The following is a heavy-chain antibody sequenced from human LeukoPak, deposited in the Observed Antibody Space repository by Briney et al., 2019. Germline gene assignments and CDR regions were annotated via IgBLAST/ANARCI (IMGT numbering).Heavy chain of an antibody. D-gene: IGHD1-26*01. CDR3: ARGARRGSYSTLTNWFDP. Sequence: ASVKVSCKASGYTFTSYYMHWVRQAPGQGLEWMGWINPNSGGTNYAQKFQGRVTMTRDTSISTAYMELSRLRSDDTAVYYCARGARRGSYSTLTNWFDPWGQGTLVTVSS. CDR1: GYTFTSYY. V-gene: IGHV1-2*02. CDR2: INPNSGGT. J-gene: IGHJ5*02.